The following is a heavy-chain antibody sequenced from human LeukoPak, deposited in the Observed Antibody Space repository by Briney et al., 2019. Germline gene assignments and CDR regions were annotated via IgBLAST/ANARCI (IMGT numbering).Heavy chain of an antibody. Sequence: PSETLSLTCTVSGGSISSYYWSWIRQPPGKGLEWIGYIYYSGSTNYNPSLKSRVTISVDTSKNQFSLKLSSVTAADTAVYYCARGNIAAFDYWGQGTLVTVFS. J-gene: IGHJ4*02. V-gene: IGHV4-59*01. CDR2: IYYSGST. CDR3: ARGNIAAFDY. CDR1: GGSISSYY. D-gene: IGHD6-13*01.